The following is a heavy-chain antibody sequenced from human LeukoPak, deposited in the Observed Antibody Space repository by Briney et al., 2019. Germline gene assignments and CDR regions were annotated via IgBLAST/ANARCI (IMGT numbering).Heavy chain of an antibody. CDR2: INHSGST. D-gene: IGHD5-18*01. CDR3: ARGRIQLWFNWFDP. J-gene: IGHJ5*02. CDR1: GGSFSGYY. Sequence: PSETLSLTCAVYGGSFSGYYWSWPRQPPGKGLEWIGEINHSGSTNYNPSLKSRVTISVDTSKNQFSLKLSSVTAADTAVYYCARGRIQLWFNWFDPWGQGTLVTVSS. V-gene: IGHV4-34*01.